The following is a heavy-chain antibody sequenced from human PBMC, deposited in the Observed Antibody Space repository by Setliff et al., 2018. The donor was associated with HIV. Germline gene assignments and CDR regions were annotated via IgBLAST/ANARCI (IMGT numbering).Heavy chain of an antibody. V-gene: IGHV1-2*02. CDR1: GYTFTGHY. Sequence: ASVKVSCKASGYTFTGHYLHWVRQAPGQGLEWLGWVNPNSGDAIYAQNFQGRVTMTRDTSINAAYMELRGLRSDDTAGYYCARNFGLSPSGKSYYYYGMDIWGQGTTVTV. J-gene: IGHJ6*02. D-gene: IGHD3-10*01. CDR2: VNPNSGDA. CDR3: ARNFGLSPSGKSYYYYGMDI.